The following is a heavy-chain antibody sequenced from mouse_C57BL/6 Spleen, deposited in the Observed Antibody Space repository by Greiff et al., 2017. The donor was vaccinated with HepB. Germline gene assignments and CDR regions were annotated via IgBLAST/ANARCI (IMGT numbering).Heavy chain of an antibody. CDR3: TRGDGYYAMDY. J-gene: IGHJ4*01. CDR1: GFTFSSYA. CDR2: ISSGGDYI. D-gene: IGHD3-3*01. V-gene: IGHV5-9-1*02. Sequence: EVKVVESGAGLVKPGGSLKLSCAASGFTFSSYAMSWVRQTPGKRLEWVAYISSGGDYISYADTVTGRFPIDRDHARNTLDLQMSSLKSEDTAMYYCTRGDGYYAMDYWGQGTSVTVSS.